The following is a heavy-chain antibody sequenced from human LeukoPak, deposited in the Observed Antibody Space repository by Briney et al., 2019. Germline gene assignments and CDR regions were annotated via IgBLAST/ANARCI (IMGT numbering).Heavy chain of an antibody. CDR1: GSTFTAYY. CDR2: INPNSGGT. D-gene: IGHD3-10*01. Sequence: ASGRVSSKPSGSTFTAYYMRWVRQAPGQGLEWMGWINPNSGGTNYAQKFQGRVTMTRDTSISTAYMELSRLRSDDTAVYYCASTMVRGALAYYFDYWGQGTLVTVSS. V-gene: IGHV1-2*02. CDR3: ASTMVRGALAYYFDY. J-gene: IGHJ4*02.